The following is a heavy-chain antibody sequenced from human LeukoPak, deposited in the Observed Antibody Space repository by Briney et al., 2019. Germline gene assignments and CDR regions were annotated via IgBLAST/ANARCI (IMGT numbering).Heavy chain of an antibody. V-gene: IGHV3-7*01. CDR1: GFTFSSEW. D-gene: IGHD1-1*01. CDR2: INQDGSQK. J-gene: IGHJ4*02. Sequence: GGSLRLSCVASGFTFSSEWMSWVRQAPGKGLEWVTNINQDGSQKYYEDSVKGRFTVSRDNAKKSLYLHMNGLRADDTAIYYCARDHDGKDCWGQGTLVTVSS. CDR3: ARDHDGKDC.